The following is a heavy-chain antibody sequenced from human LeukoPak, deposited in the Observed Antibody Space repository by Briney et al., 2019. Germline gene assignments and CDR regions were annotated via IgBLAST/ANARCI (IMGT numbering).Heavy chain of an antibody. D-gene: IGHD4-17*01. CDR2: IYNSGST. V-gene: IGHV4-59*01. CDR1: GGSISGFY. Sequence: SETLSLTCTVSGGSISGFYWSCIRQAPGKRLEWIGYIYNSGSTNYNPSLKSRVTMSVDTSKNQFSLNLSSVTAADTAVYYCARGLAVYGDYGRRTYYFDFWGQGTLVTVSS. J-gene: IGHJ4*02. CDR3: ARGLAVYGDYGRRTYYFDF.